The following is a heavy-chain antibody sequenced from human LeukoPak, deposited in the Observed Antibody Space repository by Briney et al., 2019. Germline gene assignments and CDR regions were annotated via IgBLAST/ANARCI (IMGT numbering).Heavy chain of an antibody. CDR2: IIWNSRSI. CDR1: GFTFYDYA. Sequence: TGGCLRLSCAASGFTFYDYAMRGGRHAPGKGLEWVSGIIWNSRSIGYADSVKRRFSISRDNASNSLYLQMNSLRAEDTALYYCAKGSSYYDTSGYSPFDYWGQGTLVTVSS. J-gene: IGHJ4*02. V-gene: IGHV3-9*01. D-gene: IGHD3-22*01. CDR3: AKGSSYYDTSGYSPFDY.